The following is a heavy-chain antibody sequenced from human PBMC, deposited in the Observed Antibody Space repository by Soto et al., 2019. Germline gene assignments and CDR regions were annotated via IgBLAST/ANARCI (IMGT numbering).Heavy chain of an antibody. Sequence: PGGSLRLSCAASGFTFSSYAMSWVRQAPGKGLEWVSAISGSGGSTYYADSVKGRFTISRDNSKNTLYLQMNSLRAEDTAVYYCAASRDGYNYLFDYWGQGTLVTVSS. J-gene: IGHJ4*02. D-gene: IGHD5-12*01. CDR2: ISGSGGST. CDR3: AASRDGYNYLFDY. V-gene: IGHV3-23*01. CDR1: GFTFSSYA.